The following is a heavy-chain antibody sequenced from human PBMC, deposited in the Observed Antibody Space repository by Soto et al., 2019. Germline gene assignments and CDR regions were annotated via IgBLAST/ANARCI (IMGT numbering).Heavy chain of an antibody. CDR2: ISSSSSYI. CDR1: GFTLSSYS. CDR3: ARDRTDYYDSRYYYYCMDV. V-gene: IGHV3-21*01. D-gene: IGHD3-22*01. J-gene: IGHJ6*02. Sequence: PGGSLRRSCAAAGFTLSSYSMNWVRQAPGKGLEWVSSISSSSSYIYYADSVKGRFTISRDNAKNSLYLQMNSLRAEDTAVYYCARDRTDYYDSRYYYYCMDVCRQLPTVTVSS.